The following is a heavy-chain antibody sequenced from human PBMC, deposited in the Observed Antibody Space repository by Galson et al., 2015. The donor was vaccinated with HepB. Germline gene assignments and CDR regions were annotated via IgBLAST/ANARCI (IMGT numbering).Heavy chain of an antibody. J-gene: IGHJ4*02. CDR1: GVTFSGSA. V-gene: IGHV3-73*01. CDR3: TRQRGEGRLAYCGGDCYPFDY. D-gene: IGHD2-21*02. Sequence: SLRLSCAASGVTFSGSAMHWVRQAAGKGLEWVGRIRSKANGYATAYAASGKGRFTISRDDSKNTAYLQMNRLKTEVTAVYYCTRQRGEGRLAYCGGDCYPFDYWGQGTLVTVSS. CDR2: IRSKANGYAT.